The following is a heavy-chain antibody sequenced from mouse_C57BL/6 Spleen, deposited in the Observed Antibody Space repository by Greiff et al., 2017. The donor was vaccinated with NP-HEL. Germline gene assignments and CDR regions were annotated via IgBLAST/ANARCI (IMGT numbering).Heavy chain of an antibody. V-gene: IGHV1-59*01. CDR3: ARPYYYDSPWFGY. Sequence: QVQLKQPGAELVRPGTSVKLSCKASGYTFTSYWMHWVKQRPGQGLEWIGVIDPSDSYTNYNQKFKGKATLTVDTSSSTAYMQLSSLTSEDSAVYYCARPYYYDSPWFGYWGQGTLVTVSA. J-gene: IGHJ3*01. CDR2: IDPSDSYT. D-gene: IGHD1-1*01. CDR1: GYTFTSYW.